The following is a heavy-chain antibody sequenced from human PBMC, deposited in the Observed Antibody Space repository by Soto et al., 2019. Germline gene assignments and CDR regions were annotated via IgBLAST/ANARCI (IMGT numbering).Heavy chain of an antibody. CDR3: ERDEVHSSGWYLY. D-gene: IGHD6-19*01. J-gene: IGHJ4*02. CDR1: GGYISSSNW. Sequence: QVQLQESGPGLVKPSGTLSLTCAVSGGYISSSNWWSWVRQPPGKGLEWIGEIYHSVSTNYNPSLKSRVTISLDKSKNQFTLKLSSVTAADTAVNYCERDEVHSSGWYLYWGQGTLVTLSS. V-gene: IGHV4-4*02. CDR2: IYHSVST.